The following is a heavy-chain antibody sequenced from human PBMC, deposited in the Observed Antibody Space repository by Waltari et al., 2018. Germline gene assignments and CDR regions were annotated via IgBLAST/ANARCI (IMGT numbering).Heavy chain of an antibody. J-gene: IGHJ4*02. Sequence: WVRQAPGQGLEWMGGIIPIFGTANYAQKFQGRVTITTDESTSTAYMELSSLRSEDTAVYYCARAAAGAYYFDYWGQGTLVTVSS. D-gene: IGHD6-13*01. CDR3: ARAAAGAYYFDY. V-gene: IGHV1-69*05. CDR2: IIPIFGTA.